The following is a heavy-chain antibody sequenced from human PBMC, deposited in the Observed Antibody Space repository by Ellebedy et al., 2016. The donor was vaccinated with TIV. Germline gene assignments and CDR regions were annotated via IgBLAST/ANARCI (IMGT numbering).Heavy chain of an antibody. CDR3: ARADYGDYGAYYYGLDV. CDR1: GYSISSGYY. V-gene: IGHV4-38-2*02. CDR2: IYHSGST. Sequence: MPSETLSLTCTVSGYSISSGYYWGWIRQPPGKGLEWIGSIYHSGSTYYNPSLKSRVTISVDTSKNQFSLKLSSVTAADTAVYYCARADYGDYGAYYYGLDVWGQGTTVTVSS. J-gene: IGHJ6*02. D-gene: IGHD4-17*01.